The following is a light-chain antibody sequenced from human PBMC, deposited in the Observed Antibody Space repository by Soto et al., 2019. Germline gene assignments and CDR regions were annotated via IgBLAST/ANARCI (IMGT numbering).Light chain of an antibody. Sequence: DIQMTQSPSTLSASVGDRVTITCRASQSLSGWLAWYQQKPGKAPKLLIYKTSTLESGVPSRFSGSGSGTQFTLTITSLQPDDFVTYYCLQYNSLYTFGQGTKLEIK. CDR1: QSLSGW. V-gene: IGKV1-5*03. CDR2: KTS. CDR3: LQYNSLYT. J-gene: IGKJ2*01.